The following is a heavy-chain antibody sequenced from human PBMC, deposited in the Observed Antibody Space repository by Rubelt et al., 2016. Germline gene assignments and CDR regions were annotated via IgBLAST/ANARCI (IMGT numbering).Heavy chain of an antibody. D-gene: IGHD6-19*01. Sequence: GSEKYYVDSVKGRFTISRDNAKNSLYLQMNSLRAEDTAVYYCARDGYSSGWYLDYWGQGALVIVSS. J-gene: IGHJ4*02. CDR3: ARDGYSSGWYLDY. V-gene: IGHV3-7*01. CDR2: GSEK.